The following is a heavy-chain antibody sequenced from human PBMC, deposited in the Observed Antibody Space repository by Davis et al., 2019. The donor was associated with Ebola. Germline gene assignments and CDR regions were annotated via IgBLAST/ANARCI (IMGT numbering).Heavy chain of an antibody. D-gene: IGHD4-23*01. CDR3: AKAISPGGPLGFDY. J-gene: IGHJ4*02. Sequence: GGSLRLSCAASGFTFDDYAMHWVRPAPGKGLEWVSGISWNSGSIGYADSVKGRFTISRDNAKNSLYLQMNSLRAEDTALYYCAKAISPGGPLGFDYWGQGTLVTVSS. CDR1: GFTFDDYA. V-gene: IGHV3-9*01. CDR2: ISWNSGSI.